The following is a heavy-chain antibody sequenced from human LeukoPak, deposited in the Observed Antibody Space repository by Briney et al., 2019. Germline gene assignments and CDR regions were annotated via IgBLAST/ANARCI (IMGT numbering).Heavy chain of an antibody. J-gene: IGHJ4*02. CDR3: ARGSYGGEEPDY. D-gene: IGHD3-16*01. CDR1: GYTLTSYY. Sequence: GASVKVSCKASGYTLTSYYMHWVRQAPGQGLEWMGIINPSGGSTSYAQKFQGRVTMARDTSTSTVYMELSSLRSEDTAVYYCARGSYGGEEPDYWGQGTLVTVSS. V-gene: IGHV1-46*01. CDR2: INPSGGST.